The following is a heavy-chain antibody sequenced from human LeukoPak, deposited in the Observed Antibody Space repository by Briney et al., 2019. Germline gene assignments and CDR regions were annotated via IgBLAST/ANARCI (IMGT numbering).Heavy chain of an antibody. J-gene: IGHJ4*02. CDR3: VKGLIGSLPGDF. D-gene: IGHD2-21*01. Sequence: SGGSLRLSCAVSGFTFENYGMSWVRQAPGKGLEWVSSISGRVGPTRRSYGDSVKGRFTVSRDNSKNTLYLHMNSLRAEDTAVYYCVKGLIGSLPGDFWGQGTLVTVSS. CDR1: GFTFENYG. V-gene: IGHV3-23*01. CDR2: ISGRVGPTRR.